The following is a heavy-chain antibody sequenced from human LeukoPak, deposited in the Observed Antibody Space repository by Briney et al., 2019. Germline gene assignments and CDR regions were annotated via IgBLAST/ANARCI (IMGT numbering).Heavy chain of an antibody. CDR2: IYHSGTT. CDR1: GGSTSSVDYY. Sequence: PSETLSLTCTVSGGSTSSVDYYWSWVRQPPGRGLEWIGYIYHSGTTDYNPSLKSRVIISVDTSKNQFSLKLRSVTAADTAVYYCAREKLSGDPPYNGMDVWGQGATVTVSS. V-gene: IGHV4-30-4*01. CDR3: AREKLSGDPPYNGMDV. D-gene: IGHD2-21*02. J-gene: IGHJ6*02.